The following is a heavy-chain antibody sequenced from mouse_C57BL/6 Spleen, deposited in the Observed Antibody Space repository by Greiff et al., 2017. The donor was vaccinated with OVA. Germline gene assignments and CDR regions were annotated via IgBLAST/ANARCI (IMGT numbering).Heavy chain of an antibody. CDR3: ASAYYSNYGAY. CDR2: IWSGGST. CDR1: GFSFTSYG. J-gene: IGHJ3*01. V-gene: IGHV2-2*01. Sequence: VQLQQSGPGLVQPSQRLSITCTVSGFSFTSYGVHWVRQSPGKGLEWLGVIWSGGSTDYNAAFISRLSISKDNSKSQVFFKMNSLQADDTAIYYCASAYYSNYGAYWGQGTLVTVSA. D-gene: IGHD2-5*01.